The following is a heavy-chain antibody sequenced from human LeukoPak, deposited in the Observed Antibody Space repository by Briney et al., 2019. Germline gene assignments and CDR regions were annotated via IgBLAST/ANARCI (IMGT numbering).Heavy chain of an antibody. CDR2: IRYDGSNK. CDR3: AKDPGSTSCCGVLGDY. D-gene: IGHD2-2*01. CDR1: GFTFSSYG. V-gene: IGHV3-30*02. Sequence: PVGSLRLSCAASGFTFSSYGMHWVRQAPGKGLEWVAFIRYDGSNKYYADSVKGRFTISRDNSKNTLYLQINSLRADDTAVYYCAKDPGSTSCCGVLGDYWGQGILVTVSS. J-gene: IGHJ4*02.